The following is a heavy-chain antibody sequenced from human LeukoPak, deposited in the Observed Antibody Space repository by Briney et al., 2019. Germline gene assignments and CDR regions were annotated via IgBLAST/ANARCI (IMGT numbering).Heavy chain of an antibody. CDR3: AASSWYENWFDP. J-gene: IGHJ5*02. D-gene: IGHD6-13*01. Sequence: SETLFLTCTVSGGSISSYYWSWIRQPAGKGLEWIGRIYTSGSTNYNPSLKSRVTMSVDTSKNQFSLKLSSVTAADTAVYYCAASSWYENWFDPWGQGTLVTVSS. CDR2: IYTSGST. V-gene: IGHV4-4*07. CDR1: GGSISSYY.